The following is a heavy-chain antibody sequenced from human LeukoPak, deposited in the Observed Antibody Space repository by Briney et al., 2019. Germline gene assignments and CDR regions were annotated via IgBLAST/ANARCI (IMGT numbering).Heavy chain of an antibody. CDR1: GFTFSSYG. CDR3: AKDRDSYGLFDY. V-gene: IGHV3-30*18. D-gene: IGHD5-18*01. Sequence: PGRSLRLSCAASGFTFSSYGMHWVRQAPGKGLEWVAVISYGGSNKYYADSVKGRFTISRDNSKSTLYLQMNSLRAEDTAVYYCAKDRDSYGLFDYWGQGTLVTVSS. CDR2: ISYGGSNK. J-gene: IGHJ4*02.